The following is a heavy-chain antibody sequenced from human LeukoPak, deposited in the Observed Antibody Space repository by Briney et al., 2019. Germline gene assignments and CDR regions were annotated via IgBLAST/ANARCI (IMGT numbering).Heavy chain of an antibody. CDR3: ARVKYRGYDSLGQDAFDI. J-gene: IGHJ3*02. D-gene: IGHD5-12*01. Sequence: SETLSLTCTVSGGTINNYYWIWIRQPPGKGLEWIGYIYYSGSANYNPSLTSRVIISADTSKNKFSLRLTSVTAADTAVYYCARVKYRGYDSLGQDAFDIWGQGTMVTVSS. CDR2: IYYSGSA. V-gene: IGHV4-59*01. CDR1: GGTINNYY.